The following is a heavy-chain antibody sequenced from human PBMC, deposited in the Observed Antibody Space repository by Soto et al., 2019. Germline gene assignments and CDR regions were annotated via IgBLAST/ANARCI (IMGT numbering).Heavy chain of an antibody. V-gene: IGHV1-69*08. Sequence: QVQLVQSGAEVKKPGSSVKVSCKASGGTFSSYTISWVRQAPGQGLEWMGRIIPILGIANYAQKFQGRVTITADKSTSTAYMELSSLRSEDTAVYYCAREGYYDSSGYSLLNWFDPWGQGTLVTVSS. D-gene: IGHD3-22*01. CDR3: AREGYYDSSGYSLLNWFDP. J-gene: IGHJ5*02. CDR2: IIPILGIA. CDR1: GGTFSSYT.